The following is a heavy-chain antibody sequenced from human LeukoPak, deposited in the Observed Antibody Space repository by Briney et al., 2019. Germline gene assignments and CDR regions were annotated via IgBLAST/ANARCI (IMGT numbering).Heavy chain of an antibody. D-gene: IGHD4-17*01. CDR3: AKDWNYGDYEFDY. V-gene: IGHV3-23*01. J-gene: IGHJ4*02. Sequence: GGSLRLSCAASGFTFSSYAMSWVRQAPGKGLEWVSAISGSGGSTYYADSVKGRFTISRDNSKNTLYLQMNSLRAEDTVVYYCAKDWNYGDYEFDYWGQGTLVTVSS. CDR2: ISGSGGST. CDR1: GFTFSSYA.